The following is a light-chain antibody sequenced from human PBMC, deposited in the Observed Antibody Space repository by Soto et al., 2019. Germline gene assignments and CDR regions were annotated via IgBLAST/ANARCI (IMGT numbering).Light chain of an antibody. CDR3: QQYGSSPSTT. CDR1: QSVTSNY. Sequence: EIVLTQSPGTLSLSPGEGATLSCRASQSVTSNYLAWYQQKPGQAPRLLIFGASSRATGIPDRFSGSGSGTHFARTISRLEPEDFAVYYCQQYGSSPSTTFGQGTRLEIK. CDR2: GAS. J-gene: IGKJ5*01. V-gene: IGKV3-20*01.